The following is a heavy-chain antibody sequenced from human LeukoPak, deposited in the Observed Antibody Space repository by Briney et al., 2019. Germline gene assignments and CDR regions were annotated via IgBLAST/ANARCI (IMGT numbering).Heavy chain of an antibody. D-gene: IGHD2-15*01. J-gene: IGHJ4*02. V-gene: IGHV1-2*04. CDR2: INPNSGGT. Sequence: ASVKVSCKASGYTFTCYYMHWVRQAPGQGLEWRGWINPNSGGTNYAQKFQGWVTMTRDTSISTAYMELSRLRSDDTAVYYCARVSCSGGSCYEFDYWGQGTLVTVSS. CDR3: ARVSCSGGSCYEFDY. CDR1: GYTFTCYY.